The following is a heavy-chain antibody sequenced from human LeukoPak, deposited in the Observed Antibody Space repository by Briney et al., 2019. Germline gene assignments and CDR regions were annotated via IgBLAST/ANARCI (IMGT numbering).Heavy chain of an antibody. Sequence: GGSLRLSCAASGFTFDDYGMRWVRQAPGKGREWVSGINWNGGSTVCGDCVKGRYTISRDNANNSLYLQMNSLRAEDTALYYCARDRSHYMDVWGKGTTVTVSS. V-gene: IGHV3-20*04. CDR3: ARDRSHYMDV. CDR1: GFTFDDYG. CDR2: INWNGGST. J-gene: IGHJ6*03.